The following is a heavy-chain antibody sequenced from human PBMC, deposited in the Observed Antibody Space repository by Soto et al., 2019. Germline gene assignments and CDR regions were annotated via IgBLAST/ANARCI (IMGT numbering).Heavy chain of an antibody. Sequence: EVQLWESEGGLVQPGGSLRLSCAASGFTFSSYAMSWVRQAPGKGLEWVSAISGSGGSTYYADSVKGRFTISRDNYKNTLYLQMNSLRAEDTAVYYCANALLQTLDYWGQGTLVTVSS. CDR3: ANALLQTLDY. V-gene: IGHV3-23*01. J-gene: IGHJ4*02. D-gene: IGHD4-4*01. CDR2: ISGSGGST. CDR1: GFTFSSYA.